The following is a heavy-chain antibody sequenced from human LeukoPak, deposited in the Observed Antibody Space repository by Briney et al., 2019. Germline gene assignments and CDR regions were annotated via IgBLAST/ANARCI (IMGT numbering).Heavy chain of an antibody. V-gene: IGHV1-2*02. CDR2: INPNSGGT. Sequence: ASVKVSCKASGYTFTGYYMHWVRQAPGQGLEWMGWINPNSGGTNYAQKFQGRVTMTRDTSISTAYMELSRLRSDDTAAYYCARGWSGSYYSHYYYYMDVWGKGTTVTVSS. CDR3: ARGWSGSYYSHYYYYMDV. J-gene: IGHJ6*03. D-gene: IGHD1-26*01. CDR1: GYTFTGYY.